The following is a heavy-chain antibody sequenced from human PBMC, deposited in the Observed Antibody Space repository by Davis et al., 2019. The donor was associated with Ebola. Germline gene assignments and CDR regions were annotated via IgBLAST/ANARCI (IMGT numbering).Heavy chain of an antibody. D-gene: IGHD2-2*01. J-gene: IGHJ6*02. CDR1: GFTFSSYW. CDR2: INSDGSST. V-gene: IGHV3-74*01. CDR3: ARDAYGCSSTSCYYYYGMDV. Sequence: GESLKIPCAASGFTFSSYWMHWVRQAPGKGLVWVSRINSDGSSTSYADSVKGRFTISRDNAKNTLYLQMNSLRAEDTAVYYCARDAYGCSSTSCYYYYGMDVWGQGTTVTVSS.